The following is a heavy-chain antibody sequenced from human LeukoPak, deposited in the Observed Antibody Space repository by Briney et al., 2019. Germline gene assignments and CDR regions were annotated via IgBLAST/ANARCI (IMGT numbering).Heavy chain of an antibody. CDR3: ARGGGIAAPFDP. D-gene: IGHD6-25*01. V-gene: IGHV4-34*01. CDR1: GGSFSGYY. CDR2: INHSGST. Sequence: SETLSLTCAVYGGSFSGYYWSWIRQPPGKGLEWIGEINHSGSTNYNPSLKSRVTISVDTSKNQLSLKLSSVTAADTAVYYCARGGGIAAPFDPWGQGTLVTVSS. J-gene: IGHJ5*02.